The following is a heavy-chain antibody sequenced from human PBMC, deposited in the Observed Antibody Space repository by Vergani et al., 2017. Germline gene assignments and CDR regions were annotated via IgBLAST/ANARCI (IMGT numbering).Heavy chain of an antibody. D-gene: IGHD4/OR15-4a*01. CDR3: AKDGSQKYGGTDY. CDR1: GFTFSSYG. CDR2: ISYDGSNK. J-gene: IGHJ4*02. Sequence: QVQLVESGGGVVQPGRYLRLSCAASGFTFSSYGMHWVRQAPGKGLEWVAVISYDGSNKYYADSVKGRFTITRDNSKNPLYLQMNSLRAEDTAVYYCAKDGSQKYGGTDYWGKGTLVTVSS. V-gene: IGHV3-30*18.